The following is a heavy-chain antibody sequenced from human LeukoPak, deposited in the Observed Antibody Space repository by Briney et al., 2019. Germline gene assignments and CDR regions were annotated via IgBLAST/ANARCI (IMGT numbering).Heavy chain of an antibody. CDR3: ARARSGSYFDY. J-gene: IGHJ4*02. V-gene: IGHV3-48*04. CDR2: ISSSSSTI. CDR1: GYTFTSYG. D-gene: IGHD1-26*01. Sequence: ASVKVSCKASGYTFTSYGISWVRQAPGKGLEWVSYISSSSSTIYYADSAKGRFTISRDNAKNSLYLQMNSLRAEDTAVYYCARARSGSYFDYWGQGTLVTVSS.